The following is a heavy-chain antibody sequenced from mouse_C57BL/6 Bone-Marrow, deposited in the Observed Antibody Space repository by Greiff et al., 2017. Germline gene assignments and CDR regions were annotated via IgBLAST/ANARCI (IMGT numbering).Heavy chain of an antibody. CDR3: ARWGGYYMDY. CDR2: IDPSDSYT. V-gene: IGHV1-69*01. D-gene: IGHD1-1*02. J-gene: IGHJ2*01. Sequence: VQLQQPGAELVMPGASVKLSCTASGYTFTSYWMHWVKQRPGQGLEWIGEIDPSDSYTNYNQKFKGKSTLTVDKSSSTAYMQLSSLTSEDSAVYYCARWGGYYMDYWGQGTTLTVSS. CDR1: GYTFTSYW.